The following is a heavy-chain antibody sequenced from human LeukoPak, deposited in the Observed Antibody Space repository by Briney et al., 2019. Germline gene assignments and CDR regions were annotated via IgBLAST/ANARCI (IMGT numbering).Heavy chain of an antibody. D-gene: IGHD2-2*02. CDR2: IYHSGST. CDR3: ARDGPDIVVVPAAILPLDY. J-gene: IGHJ4*02. V-gene: IGHV4-38-2*02. Sequence: PSETLSLTCTVSGYPISSGYYWGWSRQPPGKGLEWIGSIYHSGSTYYNPSLKSRVTISVDTSKNQFSLKLSSVTAADTAVYYCARDGPDIVVVPAAILPLDYWGQGTLVTVSS. CDR1: GYPISSGYY.